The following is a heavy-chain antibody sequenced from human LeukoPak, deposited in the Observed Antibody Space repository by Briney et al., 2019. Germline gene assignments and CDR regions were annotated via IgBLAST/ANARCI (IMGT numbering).Heavy chain of an antibody. CDR2: IPYDGSNK. Sequence: GGSLRLSCAASGFTFSSYAMHWVRQAPGKGLEWVAVIPYDGSNKYYADSVKGRFTISRDNSKNTLYLQMNSLRAEDTAVYYCAGAVAGTRWFDPWGQGTLVTVSS. V-gene: IGHV3-30-3*01. CDR1: GFTFSSYA. CDR3: AGAVAGTRWFDP. D-gene: IGHD6-19*01. J-gene: IGHJ5*02.